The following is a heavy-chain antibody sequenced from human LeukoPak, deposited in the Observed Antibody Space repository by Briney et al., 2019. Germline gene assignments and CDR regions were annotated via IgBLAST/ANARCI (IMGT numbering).Heavy chain of an antibody. V-gene: IGHV3-48*02. CDR1: GFAFSTYS. CDR3: FREGGD. D-gene: IGHD3-10*01. CDR2: ISSSTATI. J-gene: IGHJ4*02. Sequence: GGSLRLSCAASGFAFSTYSMNWVRQAPGNGLEWVSSISSSTATIHYADSVKGRFTISRDNAENSLYLQMNSLRDEDTAVYYCFREGGDWGQGTLVTVSS.